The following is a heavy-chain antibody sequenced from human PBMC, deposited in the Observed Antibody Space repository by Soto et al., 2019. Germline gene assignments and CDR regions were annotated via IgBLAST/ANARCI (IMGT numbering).Heavy chain of an antibody. D-gene: IGHD6-6*01. CDR2: IWYDGSNK. V-gene: IGHV3-33*01. Sequence: GGSLRLSCAASGFTFSSYGMHWVRQAPGKGLEWVAVIWYDGSNKYYADSVKGRFTISRDNSKNTLYLQMNSLRAEDTAVYYCARVRAYSSSSRSSYFDYWGQGTLVTVSS. J-gene: IGHJ4*02. CDR3: ARVRAYSSSSRSSYFDY. CDR1: GFTFSSYG.